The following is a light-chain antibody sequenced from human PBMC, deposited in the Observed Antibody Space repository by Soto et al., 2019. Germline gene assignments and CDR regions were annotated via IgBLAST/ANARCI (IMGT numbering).Light chain of an antibody. Sequence: QSALTQPPSASGSPGHSVTISCTGTSSDVGGYNFVSWYQQHPGKAPKLMIYEVSNRPSGVSNRFSGSKSVNTATLTISGLQAEDEADYYCSSYTSSSTRVFGTGTKVTVL. V-gene: IGLV2-14*01. CDR2: EVS. J-gene: IGLJ1*01. CDR3: SSYTSSSTRV. CDR1: SSDVGGYNF.